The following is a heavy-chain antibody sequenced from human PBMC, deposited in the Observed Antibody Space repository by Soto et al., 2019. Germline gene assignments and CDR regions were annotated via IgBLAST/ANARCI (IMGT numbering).Heavy chain of an antibody. CDR2: IVPMFGTA. D-gene: IGHD6-13*01. V-gene: IGHV1-69*01. Sequence: QVQLVQSGAEVKEPGSSVKVSCKASGGIFDDFIMNWVRQTPGQGLEWMGGIVPMFGTATYAEKFKGRVTISATGSTSTAYMALTSLRSKNTAVDYCAGQCTYSRSRRTDSGMDVCGQRTTVTVS. CDR3: AGQCTYSRSRRTDSGMDV. J-gene: IGHJ6*01. CDR1: GGIFDDFI.